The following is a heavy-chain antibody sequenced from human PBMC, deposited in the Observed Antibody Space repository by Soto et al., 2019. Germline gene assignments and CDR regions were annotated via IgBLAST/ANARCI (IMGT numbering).Heavy chain of an antibody. D-gene: IGHD1-1*01. CDR2: ISWNSGSI. CDR3: AKGEGTIDY. CDR1: GFTFDDYA. V-gene: IGHV3-9*01. J-gene: IGHJ4*02. Sequence: GGSLRLSCAASGFTFDDYAMHWVRQAPGKGLEWVSGISWNSGSIGYADSVKGRFTISRDNAKNSLYLQMNSLRAEDTALYYCAKGEGTIDYWGQGTLVTVSS.